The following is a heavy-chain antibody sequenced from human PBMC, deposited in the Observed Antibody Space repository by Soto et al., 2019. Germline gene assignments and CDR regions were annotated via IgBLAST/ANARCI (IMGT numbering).Heavy chain of an antibody. D-gene: IGHD5-12*01. CDR2: ISGSGGST. V-gene: IGHV3-23*01. CDR1: GITLSNAW. Sequence: GGSLRLSCAGSGITLSNAWMTWVRQAPGKGLEWVSAISGSGGSTYYADSVKGRFTISRDNSKNTLYLQMNSLRAEDTAVYYCAKDKWLEDAFDIWGQGTMVTVSS. J-gene: IGHJ3*02. CDR3: AKDKWLEDAFDI.